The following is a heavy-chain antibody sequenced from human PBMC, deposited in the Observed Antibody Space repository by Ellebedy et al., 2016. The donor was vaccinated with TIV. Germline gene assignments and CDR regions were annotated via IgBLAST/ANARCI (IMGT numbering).Heavy chain of an antibody. Sequence: GESLKISCAASGLSVSSNYMSWVRQAPGKGLEWVSIIYTTGKTFYADSVKDRFTISRDTGEKTVNLEMNSLRAEDTAVYFCARDLFVDVFSSSEDVFDIWGQGTTVIVSS. CDR1: GLSVSSNY. CDR3: ARDLFVDVFSSSEDVFDI. CDR2: IYTTGKT. J-gene: IGHJ3*02. D-gene: IGHD6-6*01. V-gene: IGHV3-53*01.